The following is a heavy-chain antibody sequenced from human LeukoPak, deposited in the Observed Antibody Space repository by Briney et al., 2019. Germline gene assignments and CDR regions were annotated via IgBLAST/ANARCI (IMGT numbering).Heavy chain of an antibody. CDR2: ISGSGGST. CDR1: GFTFSSYA. CDR3: AKAPIAVAGTEGY. D-gene: IGHD6-19*01. J-gene: IGHJ4*02. V-gene: IGHV3-23*01. Sequence: GGSLRLSCAASGFTFSSYAMSWVRQAPGKGLEWVSVISGSGGSTYYADSVKGRFTISRDDSKNTLYLQMNSLRAEDTAVYYCAKAPIAVAGTEGYWGQGTLVTVSS.